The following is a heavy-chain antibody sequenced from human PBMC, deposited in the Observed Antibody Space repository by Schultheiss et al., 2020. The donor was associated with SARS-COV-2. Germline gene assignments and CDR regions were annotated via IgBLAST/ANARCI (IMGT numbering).Heavy chain of an antibody. D-gene: IGHD6-13*01. J-gene: IGHJ5*02. Sequence: SGPTLVKPTQTLTLTCTFSGFSLSTSGVGVGWIRQPPGKALEWLALIDWDDDKYYTTSLKSRLTISKDTSKSQVVLTMTNMDPVDTATYYCARIPYSSSWYLGSRFDPWGQGTLVTVSS. V-gene: IGHV2-70*12. CDR1: GFSLSTSGVG. CDR2: IDWDDDK. CDR3: ARIPYSSSWYLGSRFDP.